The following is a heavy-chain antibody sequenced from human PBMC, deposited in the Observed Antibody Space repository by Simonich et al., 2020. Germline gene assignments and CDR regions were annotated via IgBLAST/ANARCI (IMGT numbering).Heavy chain of an antibody. CDR1: GGSISSRSYY. D-gene: IGHD6-13*01. J-gene: IGHJ3*02. Sequence: QLQLQESGPGLVKPSETLSLTCTVSGGSISSRSYYWGWIRQPPGKGLEWIGSFYYRGNTYYHPSLKSRITISVDTSKTQFSLKLSSVTAAVTAVYYCARHAGFAFDIWGQGTMVTVSS. CDR3: ARHAGFAFDI. CDR2: FYYRGNT. V-gene: IGHV4-39*01.